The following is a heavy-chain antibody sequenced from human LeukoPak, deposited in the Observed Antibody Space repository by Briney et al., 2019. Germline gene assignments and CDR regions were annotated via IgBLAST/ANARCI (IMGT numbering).Heavy chain of an antibody. D-gene: IGHD3-22*01. V-gene: IGHV3-23*01. Sequence: PGGSLRLSCAASGFTFSNYAMNWVRQAPGKGLEWVSLISDGGGSTYYADSVKGRFTISRDNSKNTLYLQMNSLRAEDTAVYYCAKVGFADYYDIIGETTWGQGTLVTVSS. J-gene: IGHJ5*02. CDR3: AKVGFADYYDIIGETT. CDR2: ISDGGGST. CDR1: GFTFSNYA.